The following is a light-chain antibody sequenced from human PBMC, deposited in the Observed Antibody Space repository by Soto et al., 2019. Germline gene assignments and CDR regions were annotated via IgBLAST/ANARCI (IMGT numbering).Light chain of an antibody. CDR2: DAS. CDR1: QTVRNTY. J-gene: IGKJ1*01. CDR3: QKYGNFWT. Sequence: LTQSPRTLSLSPGERATLSCRASQTVRNTYLAWYQQKPGQAPRLLIYDASSRATGIPDRFSGGGSGTDFTLTISRLEPDDFAVYYCQKYGNFWTFGQGTKVDIK. V-gene: IGKV3-20*01.